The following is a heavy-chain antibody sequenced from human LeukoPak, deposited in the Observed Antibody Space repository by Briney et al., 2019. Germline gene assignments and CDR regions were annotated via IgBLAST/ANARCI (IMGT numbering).Heavy chain of an antibody. CDR3: ARSLRVRGVPDYMDV. CDR2: ISGSGGST. CDR1: GFTFSSYG. Sequence: GGTLRLSCAASGFTFSSYGMSWVRQAPGKGLEWVSAISGSGGSTYYADSVKGRFTISRDNSKNTLYLQMNSLSADDTAVYYCARSLRVRGVPDYMDVWGKGTTVTISS. J-gene: IGHJ6*03. D-gene: IGHD3-10*01. V-gene: IGHV3-23*01.